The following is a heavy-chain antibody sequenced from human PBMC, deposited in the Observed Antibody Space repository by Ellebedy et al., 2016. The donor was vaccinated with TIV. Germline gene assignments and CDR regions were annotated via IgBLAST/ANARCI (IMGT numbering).Heavy chain of an antibody. J-gene: IGHJ4*02. D-gene: IGHD3-10*01. Sequence: PGGSLRLSCAASGFTFSDYSMHWVRQAPGKGLEWVAVGGSEYYYADSVKGRFTISRDTSDNTLYLQINSLKSEDTAVYYCARGTTVWFGVDYWGQGTLVTVSS. CDR3: ARGTTVWFGVDY. V-gene: IGHV3-30-3*01. CDR2: GGSEY. CDR1: GFTFSDYS.